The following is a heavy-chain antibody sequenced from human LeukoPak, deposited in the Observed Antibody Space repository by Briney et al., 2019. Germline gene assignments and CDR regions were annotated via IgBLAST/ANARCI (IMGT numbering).Heavy chain of an antibody. CDR1: GFTFDDYG. J-gene: IGHJ6*03. V-gene: IGHV3-20*04. D-gene: IGHD3-10*01. CDR3: ARHMVRGATSYYYYYMDV. Sequence: PGGSLRLSCAASGFTFDDYGMSWVRQAPGKGLEWVSGINWNGGSTGYADSAKGRFTISRDNAKNSLYLQMNSLRAEDTALYYCARHMVRGATSYYYYYMDVWGKGTTVTVSS. CDR2: INWNGGST.